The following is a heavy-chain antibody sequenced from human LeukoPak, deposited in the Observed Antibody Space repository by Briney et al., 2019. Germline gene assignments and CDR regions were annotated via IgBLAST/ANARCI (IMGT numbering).Heavy chain of an antibody. V-gene: IGHV3-21*01. CDR2: ISNSSTYI. CDR3: ARDYYGSGSPPYFDY. J-gene: IGHJ4*02. CDR1: GFTFSGYT. D-gene: IGHD3-10*01. Sequence: GGSLRLSCTASGFTFSGYTMTWVRQAPGKGLEWVSSISNSSTYIYYADSVKGRFTISRDNVQNSLSLQMNSLRAEDTAVYYCARDYYGSGSPPYFDYWGQGTLVTVSS.